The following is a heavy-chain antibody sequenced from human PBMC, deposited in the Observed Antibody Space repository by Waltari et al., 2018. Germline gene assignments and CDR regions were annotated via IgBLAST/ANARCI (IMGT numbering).Heavy chain of an antibody. CDR3: ARDSLYGFDY. J-gene: IGHJ4*02. CDR2: INRDGSST. CDR1: GFTFSSYW. Sequence: EVQLVESGGGLVQPGGSLRLSCAASGFTFSSYWMHWVRQAPGKGLVWVSRINRDGSSTSYAESVKGRFTISRDNAKNTLYLQMNSLRAEDTAVYYCARDSLYGFDYWGQGTLVTVSS. D-gene: IGHD4-17*01. V-gene: IGHV3-74*01.